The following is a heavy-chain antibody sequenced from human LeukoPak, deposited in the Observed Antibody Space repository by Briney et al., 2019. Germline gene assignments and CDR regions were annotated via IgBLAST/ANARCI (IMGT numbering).Heavy chain of an antibody. J-gene: IGHJ3*02. V-gene: IGHV1-8*03. CDR2: MNPNSGTT. D-gene: IGHD4-17*01. Sequence: GASVKVSCKASGYTFTNYDIHWVRQATGQGLEWVGWMNPNSGTTGYAQKFQGRVTLTRDTSISTAYMELSSLRSEGTALYYCARGLDDYEDAFDIWGQGTMVTVSS. CDR3: ARGLDDYEDAFDI. CDR1: GYTFTNYD.